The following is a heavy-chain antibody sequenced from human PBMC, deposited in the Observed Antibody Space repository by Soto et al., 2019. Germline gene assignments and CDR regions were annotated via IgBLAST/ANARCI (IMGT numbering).Heavy chain of an antibody. CDR3: ARGWGYDSNDYYYAY. Sequence: QVQLVQSGAEVRKPGSSVKVSCKASGGTFSRHAISWVRQAPGQGLEWMGGIIPIFGTANHAQKFQGRVTIIADESTSKVYMELRSLRSEDTAMYYCARGWGYDSNDYYYAYWGQGTLVIVSS. CDR2: IIPIFGTA. CDR1: GGTFSRHA. J-gene: IGHJ4*02. V-gene: IGHV1-69*01. D-gene: IGHD3-22*01.